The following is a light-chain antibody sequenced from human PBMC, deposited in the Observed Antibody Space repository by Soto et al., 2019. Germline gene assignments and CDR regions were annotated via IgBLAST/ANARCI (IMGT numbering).Light chain of an antibody. CDR3: TSYKSTSTQV. CDR2: EVT. Sequence: QSVLTQPASVSGSPRQSITISCTGTSSDVGGYEYVSWYQQHPGTAPRLIIYEVTNRPSGVSNRFFGSKSGNTASLTISGLQAEDEGDYYCTSYKSTSTQVFGTGTKVTVL. J-gene: IGLJ1*01. V-gene: IGLV2-14*01. CDR1: SSDVGGYEY.